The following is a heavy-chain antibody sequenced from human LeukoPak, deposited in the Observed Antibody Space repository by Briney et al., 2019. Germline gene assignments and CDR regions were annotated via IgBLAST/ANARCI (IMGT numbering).Heavy chain of an antibody. CDR1: GGSISSSSYY. CDR3: ARNPEGYYDSSGLLYYFDY. J-gene: IGHJ4*02. Sequence: PSETLSLTCTVSGGSISSSSYYWGWIRQPPGKGLEWIGSIYYSGSTYYNPSLKSRVTISVDTSKNQFSLKLSSVTAADTAVYYCARNPEGYYDSSGLLYYFDYWGQGTLVTVSS. D-gene: IGHD3-22*01. CDR2: IYYSGST. V-gene: IGHV4-39*01.